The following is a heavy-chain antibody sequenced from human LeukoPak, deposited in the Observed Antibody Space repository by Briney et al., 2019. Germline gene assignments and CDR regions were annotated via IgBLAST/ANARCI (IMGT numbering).Heavy chain of an antibody. CDR2: INPNSGGT. CDR3: ARDLVRSGYAGQH. J-gene: IGHJ1*01. CDR1: GYTFTGYY. D-gene: IGHD3-22*01. Sequence: GASVKVSCKASGYTFTGYYMHWVRQAPGQGLEWMGWINPNSGGTNYAQKFQGRVTMTRDTSISTAYMELSRLRSDDTAVYYCARDLVRSGYAGQHWGQGTLVTVSS. V-gene: IGHV1-2*02.